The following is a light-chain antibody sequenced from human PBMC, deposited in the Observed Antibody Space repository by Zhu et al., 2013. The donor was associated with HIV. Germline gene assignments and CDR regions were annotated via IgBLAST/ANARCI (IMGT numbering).Light chain of an antibody. J-gene: IGKJ3*01. CDR1: QSISSW. V-gene: IGKV1-5*03. CDR2: KAS. Sequence: IQMTQSPSTLSASVGDRVTITCRASQSISSWLAWYQQKPGKAPKLLIYKASSLESGVPSRFSGSGSGTEFTLTISSLQPEDAATYYCQQLNSYPIFAFGPGTKVNIK. CDR3: QQLNSYPIFA.